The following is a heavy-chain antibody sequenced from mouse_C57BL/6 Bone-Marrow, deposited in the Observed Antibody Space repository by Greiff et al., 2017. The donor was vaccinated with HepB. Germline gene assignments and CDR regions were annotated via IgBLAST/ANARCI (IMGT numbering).Heavy chain of an antibody. CDR1: GYTFTEYT. D-gene: IGHD2-3*01. Sequence: QVQLKESGAELVKPGASVKLSCKASGYTFTEYTIHWVKQRSGQGLEWIGWFYPGSGSIKYNEKFKDKATLTADKSSSTVYMERSRLTSEDSAVYFCARHEGGWLLRGAWFAYWGQGTLVTVSA. J-gene: IGHJ3*01. V-gene: IGHV1-62-2*01. CDR3: ARHEGGWLLRGAWFAY. CDR2: FYPGSGSI.